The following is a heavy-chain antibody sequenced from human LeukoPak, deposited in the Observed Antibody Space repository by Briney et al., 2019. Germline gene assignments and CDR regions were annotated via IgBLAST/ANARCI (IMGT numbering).Heavy chain of an antibody. V-gene: IGHV1-46*01. CDR3: ARGRGGRGGDWREGGGGGMDV. D-gene: IGHD2-15*01. CDR2: INPSGGST. Sequence: GASVKVSCKASGYTFTSYYMHWVRQAPGQGLEWMGIINPSGGSTSYAQKFQGRVTMTRDTSTSTVYMELSSLRSEDTAVYYCARGRGGRGGDWREGGGGGMDVWGQGTTVTVSS. CDR1: GYTFTSYY. J-gene: IGHJ6*02.